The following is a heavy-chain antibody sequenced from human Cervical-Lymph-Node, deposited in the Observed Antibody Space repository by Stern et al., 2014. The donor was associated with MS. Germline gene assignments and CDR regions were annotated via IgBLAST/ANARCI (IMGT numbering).Heavy chain of an antibody. CDR2: SYHSGST. V-gene: IGHV4-31*03. Sequence: QVQLQESGPGLVKPSQTLSLTCTVSGGSISTVGYYWTWIRQHPGQGLEWIGYSYHSGSTYYNPSLKSRASISVDTSKNQFSLKVTSVTAADTALYYCARSDRLWGSFDYWGQGTLVTVSS. CDR1: GGSISTVGYY. J-gene: IGHJ4*02. CDR3: ARSDRLWGSFDY. D-gene: IGHD3-16*01.